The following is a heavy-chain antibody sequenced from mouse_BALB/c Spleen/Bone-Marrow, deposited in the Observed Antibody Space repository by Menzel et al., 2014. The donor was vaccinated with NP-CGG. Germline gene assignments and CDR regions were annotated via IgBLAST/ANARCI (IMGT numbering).Heavy chain of an antibody. D-gene: IGHD1-1*01. Sequence: EVMLVESGAELVKPGASVKLSYTASGFNIKDTYIHWVKQRPEQGLEWIGGIDPANGNTKYDPKFQGKATITADTSSNTASLQLSSLTSEDTAVYYCARDYGRTAWFAYWGQGTLVTVSA. J-gene: IGHJ3*01. CDR1: GFNIKDTY. CDR3: ARDYGRTAWFAY. V-gene: IGHV14-3*02. CDR2: IDPANGNT.